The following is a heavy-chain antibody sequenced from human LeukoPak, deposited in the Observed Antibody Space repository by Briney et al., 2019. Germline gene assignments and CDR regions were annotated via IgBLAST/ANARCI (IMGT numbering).Heavy chain of an antibody. CDR3: ARGGLVVVAAYFDY. CDR2: TNPNSGGT. D-gene: IGHD2-15*01. V-gene: IGHV1-2*02. J-gene: IGHJ4*02. Sequence: ASVKVSCKASGYTFTGYYMHWVRQAPGQGLEWMGWTNPNSGGTNYAQKFQGRVTMTRDTSISTAYMELSRLRSDDTAVYYCARGGLVVVAAYFDYWGQGTLVTVSS. CDR1: GYTFTGYY.